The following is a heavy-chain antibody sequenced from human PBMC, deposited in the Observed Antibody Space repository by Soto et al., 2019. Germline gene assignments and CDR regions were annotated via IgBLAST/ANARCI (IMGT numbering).Heavy chain of an antibody. J-gene: IGHJ4*02. CDR3: ARSIVVVTALDY. CDR1: GYTFTSYA. V-gene: IGHV1-3*05. D-gene: IGHD2-21*02. Sequence: QVQLVQSGAEEKKPGASVKVSCKASGYTFTSYAMHWVRQAPGQRLEWMGWINAGNGNTKYSQKFQGRVTITRDTSASTAYMEXSXLRSEDTAVYYCARSIVVVTALDYWGQGTLVTVSS. CDR2: INAGNGNT.